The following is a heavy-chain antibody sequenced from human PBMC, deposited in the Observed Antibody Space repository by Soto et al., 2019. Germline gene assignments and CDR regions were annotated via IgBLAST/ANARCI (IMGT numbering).Heavy chain of an antibody. CDR2: INMNGERT. Sequence: PGGSLRLSCAASGFTFSNYAMTWVRRAPGKGLEWVSAINMNGERTYHADSVKGRFTVSRDNSKNTVFLQVNSLRVEDTAVYYCGKDAPPYSSGWDVEYWGRGTQVTVSS. J-gene: IGHJ4*02. CDR1: GFTFSNYA. D-gene: IGHD6-19*01. V-gene: IGHV3-23*01. CDR3: GKDAPPYSSGWDVEY.